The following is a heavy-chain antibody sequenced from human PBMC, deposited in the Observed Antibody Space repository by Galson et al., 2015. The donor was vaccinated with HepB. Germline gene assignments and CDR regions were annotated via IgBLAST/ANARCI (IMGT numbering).Heavy chain of an antibody. V-gene: IGHV3-21*01. J-gene: IGHJ4*02. D-gene: IGHD2-15*01. CDR2: ISGTTTYI. CDR1: GFSFSDYS. CDR3: AREVVVVAARFDY. Sequence: SLRLSCAASGFSFSDYSMSWVRQAPGKGLEWVSSISGTTTYIYYADSVKGRFTISRDNAKNSLYLQMNSLRAEDTAVYSCAREVVVVAARFDYWGQGTLATVSS.